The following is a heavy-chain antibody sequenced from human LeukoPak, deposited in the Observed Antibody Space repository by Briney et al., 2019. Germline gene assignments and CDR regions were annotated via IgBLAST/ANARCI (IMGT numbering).Heavy chain of an antibody. J-gene: IGHJ4*02. V-gene: IGHV4-39*07. Sequence: SETLSLTCTVSGGSISSSSYYWGWIRQPPGKGLEWIGSIYYSGSTFYNPSLKSRVTISVDTSKNQFSLTLSSLTAADTAVYYCARFTEDRIYSYVGYFDYWGQGTLVTVSS. CDR3: ARFTEDRIYSYVGYFDY. CDR2: IYYSGST. CDR1: GGSISSSSYY. D-gene: IGHD5-18*01.